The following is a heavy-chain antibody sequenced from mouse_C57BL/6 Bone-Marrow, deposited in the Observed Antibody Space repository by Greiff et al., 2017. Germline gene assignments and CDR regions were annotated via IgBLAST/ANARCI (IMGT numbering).Heavy chain of an antibody. CDR2: INPGSGGT. CDR3: ARRLLPYAMDY. V-gene: IGHV1-54*01. Sequence: QVQLKESGAELVRPGTSVKVSCKASGYAFTNYLIEWVKQRPGQGLEWIGVINPGSGGTKYNEKFKGKATLTADKSSSTAYMQLSSLTSEDSAVYFCARRLLPYAMDYWGQGTSVTVSS. J-gene: IGHJ4*01. D-gene: IGHD2-3*01. CDR1: GYAFTNYL.